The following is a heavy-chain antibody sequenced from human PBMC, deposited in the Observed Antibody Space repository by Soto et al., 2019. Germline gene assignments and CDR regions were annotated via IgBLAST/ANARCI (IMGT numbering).Heavy chain of an antibody. CDR2: IYYSGST. J-gene: IGHJ5*02. CDR3: ARSTTFGWFDP. CDR1: GGSISSYY. D-gene: IGHD3-9*01. Sequence: QVQLQESGPGLVKPSETLSLTCTVSGGSISSYYWSWIRQPPGKGLEWIGYIYYSGSTNYNPSLKSRVTLSVDTSKNQFSLKLSSVTAADTAVYYCARSTTFGWFDPWGQGTLVTVSS. V-gene: IGHV4-59*01.